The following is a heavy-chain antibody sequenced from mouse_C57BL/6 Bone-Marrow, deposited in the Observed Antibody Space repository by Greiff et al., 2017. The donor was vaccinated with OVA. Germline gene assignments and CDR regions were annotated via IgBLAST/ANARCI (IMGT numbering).Heavy chain of an antibody. V-gene: IGHV14-4*01. J-gene: IGHJ2*01. CDR1: GFNIKDDY. CDR2: IDPENGDT. Sequence: EVQLQQSGAELVRPGASVKLSCTASGFNIKDDYMHWVKQRPEQGLEWIGWIDPENGDTEYASKFQGKATITADTSSNTAYLQLSSLTSEDTAVYYCTTRYYGSYYFDDWGQGTTLTVSS. D-gene: IGHD1-1*01. CDR3: TTRYYGSYYFDD.